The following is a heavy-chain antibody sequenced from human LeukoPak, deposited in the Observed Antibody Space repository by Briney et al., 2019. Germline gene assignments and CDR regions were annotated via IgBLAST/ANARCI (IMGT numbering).Heavy chain of an antibody. D-gene: IGHD3-10*01. J-gene: IGHJ6*03. Sequence: SQTLSLACTVSGGSISSGDYYWSWIRQPPGKGLEWIVYIYYSGSTYYNPSLKSRVTISVDTSKNQFSLKLSSVTAADTAVYYCARDLYYGSGSYYNYYYYYMDVWGKGTTVTVSS. CDR3: ARDLYYGSGSYYNYYYYYMDV. V-gene: IGHV4-30-4*08. CDR1: GGSISSGDYY. CDR2: IYYSGST.